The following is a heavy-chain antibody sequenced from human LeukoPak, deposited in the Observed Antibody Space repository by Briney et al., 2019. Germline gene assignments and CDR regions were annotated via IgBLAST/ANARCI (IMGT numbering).Heavy chain of an antibody. CDR2: IYHSGST. J-gene: IGHJ3*02. Sequence: SQTLSLTCTVYGGSISSGGYYWSWIRQPPGKGLEWIGYIYHSGSTYYNPSLKSRVTISVDRSKNQFSLKLSSVTAADTAVYYCARDGIVVVPAALPSFDIWGQGTMVTVSS. CDR3: ARDGIVVVPAALPSFDI. V-gene: IGHV4-30-2*01. D-gene: IGHD2-2*01. CDR1: GGSISSGGYY.